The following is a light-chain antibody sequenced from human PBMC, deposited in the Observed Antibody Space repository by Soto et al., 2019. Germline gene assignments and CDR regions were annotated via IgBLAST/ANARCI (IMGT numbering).Light chain of an antibody. CDR1: QSVSSSY. V-gene: IGKV3D-20*02. Sequence: EIVLTQSPGTLSLSPGERATLSCRASQSVSSSYLAWYQQKPGQAPRLLIYGASSRATGIPDRFSGSGSGTDFTLTINSLEPEDFAVYYCQQRSNWLRTFGQGTRLEIK. J-gene: IGKJ5*01. CDR2: GAS. CDR3: QQRSNWLRT.